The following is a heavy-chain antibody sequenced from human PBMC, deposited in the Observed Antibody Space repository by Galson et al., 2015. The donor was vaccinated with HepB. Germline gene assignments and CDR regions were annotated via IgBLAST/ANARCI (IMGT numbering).Heavy chain of an antibody. D-gene: IGHD5-12*01. J-gene: IGHJ6*02. CDR1: GYTFTGYY. CDR3: ARDRDSGYDLGGMDV. V-gene: IGHV1-2*04. Sequence: SVKVSCKASGYTFTGYYMHWVRQAPGQGLEWMGWINPNSGGTNYAQKFQGWVTMTRDTSISTAYMELSRLRSDDTAVYYCARDRDSGYDLGGMDVWGQGTTVTVSS. CDR2: INPNSGGT.